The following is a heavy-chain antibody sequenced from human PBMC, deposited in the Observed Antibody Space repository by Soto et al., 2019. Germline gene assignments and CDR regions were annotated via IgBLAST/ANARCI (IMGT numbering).Heavy chain of an antibody. Sequence: QVQLVESGGGVVQPGGSLRLSCTTSGFTFDTYGMHWVRQAPGKGLEWVAIIWYDGSNKYYADSVKGRFTISRDNSKNTLYLQRNSLGAEDTAVYYCARADCTGAYCYSWPFNYGVDVWGQGTTVTVSS. CDR2: IWYDGSNK. D-gene: IGHD2-15*01. J-gene: IGHJ6*02. CDR3: ARADCTGAYCYSWPFNYGVDV. CDR1: GFTFDTYG. V-gene: IGHV3-33*01.